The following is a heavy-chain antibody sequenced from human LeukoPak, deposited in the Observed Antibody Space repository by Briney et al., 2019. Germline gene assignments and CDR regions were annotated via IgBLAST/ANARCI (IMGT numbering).Heavy chain of an antibody. V-gene: IGHV4-34*01. CDR2: INHSGST. Sequence: SETLSLTCAVYGGSFSGYYWSWIRQPPGKGLEWIGEINHSGSTNYNPSLKSRVTISVDTSKNQFSLKLSSVTAADTAVYYCARGTQGDYDFWSGYYMIMTGNWFDPWGQGTLVTVSS. J-gene: IGHJ5*02. CDR3: ARGTQGDYDFWSGYYMIMTGNWFDP. CDR1: GGSFSGYY. D-gene: IGHD3-3*01.